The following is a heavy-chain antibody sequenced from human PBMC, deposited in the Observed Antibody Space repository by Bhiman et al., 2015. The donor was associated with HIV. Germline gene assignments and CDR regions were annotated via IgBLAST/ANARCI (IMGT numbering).Heavy chain of an antibody. CDR3: AKDLGESENEEWASDYYDFGSDYPGQDPRGVVGTFDI. D-gene: IGHD3-3*01. CDR1: GITFFNSA. J-gene: IGHJ3*02. CDR2: LSFDGDET. Sequence: VQLVESGGGVVQPGKSLRLSCAASGITFFNSALHWLRQAPGRGLEWVATLSFDGDETFYADSVKGRFTVSSDNSENALFLQLTSLRVEDTALYYCAKDLGESENEEWASDYYDFGSDYPGQDPRGVVGTFDIWGHGTMVTVSS. V-gene: IGHV3-30*04.